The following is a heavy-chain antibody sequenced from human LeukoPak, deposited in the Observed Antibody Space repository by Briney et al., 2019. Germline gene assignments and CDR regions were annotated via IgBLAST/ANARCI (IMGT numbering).Heavy chain of an antibody. Sequence: GGSLRLSCVAPGFSLSSYEMNWARQAPGKGLEWVSYISSSGSVIYYADSVKGRFTISRDNAKNSLYLQMKSLRAEDTAVYFCARDRRYTYGYYFDYWGQGTLVTVSS. D-gene: IGHD5-18*01. J-gene: IGHJ4*02. CDR3: ARDRRYTYGYYFDY. V-gene: IGHV3-48*03. CDR1: GFSLSSYE. CDR2: ISSSGSVI.